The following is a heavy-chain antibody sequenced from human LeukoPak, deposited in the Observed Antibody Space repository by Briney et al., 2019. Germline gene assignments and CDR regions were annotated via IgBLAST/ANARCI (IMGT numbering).Heavy chain of an antibody. D-gene: IGHD3-22*01. Sequence: GGSLRLSCAASGFTFDDYGMSWVRQAPGKGLEWVSGINWNGGSTGYADSVKGRFTISRDNAKNSLYLQMNSLRAQDTALYYCARDSDYYDSSGYYVPYFDYWGQGTLVTVSS. CDR2: INWNGGST. CDR3: ARDSDYYDSSGYYVPYFDY. J-gene: IGHJ4*02. V-gene: IGHV3-20*04. CDR1: GFTFDDYG.